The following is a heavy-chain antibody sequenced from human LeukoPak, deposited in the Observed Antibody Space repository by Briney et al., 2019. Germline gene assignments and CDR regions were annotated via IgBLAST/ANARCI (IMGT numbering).Heavy chain of an antibody. CDR1: GLTFSNYS. Sequence: PGGSLRRSCAGSGLTFSNYSWNWVRQAPRKRLEWVSSISNGSGYIYQIDSVKGRFTISRDNDKNSLFLQMNSLRAEDTAVYYCAKGPWFGEFGLWGQGTLVTVSS. D-gene: IGHD3-10*01. CDR3: AKGPWFGEFGL. V-gene: IGHV3-21*01. J-gene: IGHJ4*02. CDR2: ISNGSGYI.